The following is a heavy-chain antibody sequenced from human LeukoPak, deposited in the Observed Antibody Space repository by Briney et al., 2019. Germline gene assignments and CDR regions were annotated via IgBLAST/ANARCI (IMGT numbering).Heavy chain of an antibody. CDR1: GYTFTGCC. V-gene: IGHV1-2*02. J-gene: IGHJ4*02. D-gene: IGHD3-10*01. Sequence: SVKLSCKASGYTFTGCCMHWGRQAPPQGLERVGLINPNNGGTNYSQKFQDRGTMTSDASISTAYMLRSRLRADDTAVYYCARSLYCYGSGIDYWGQGTLVTVSS. CDR2: INPNNGGT. CDR3: ARSLYCYGSGIDY.